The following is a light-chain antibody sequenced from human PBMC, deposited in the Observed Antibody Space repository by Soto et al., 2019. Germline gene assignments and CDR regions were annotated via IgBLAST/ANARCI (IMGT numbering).Light chain of an antibody. V-gene: IGLV6-57*01. CDR2: EDN. CDR3: QSYDSSNHVV. J-gene: IGLJ2*01. CDR1: SGSIASNY. Sequence: NFMLTQPHSVSASPGKTVTISCTRSSGSIASNYVHWYQQRPGSSPTTVIYEDNQRPSGVPDRFSGSIDSSSNSASLTISGLKTEDEADYYCQSYDSSNHVVFGGGTKLTVL.